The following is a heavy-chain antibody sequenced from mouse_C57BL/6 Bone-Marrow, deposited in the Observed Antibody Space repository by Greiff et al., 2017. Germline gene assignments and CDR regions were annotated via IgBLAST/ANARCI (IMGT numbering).Heavy chain of an antibody. Sequence: VQLQQSGPELVKPGASVKISCKASGYSFTGYYMNWVKQSPEKSLEWIGEINPSTGGTTYNQKFKAKATLTVDKSSSTAYMQLKSLTSEDSAVYYCASSAGTLFDDWGQGTTLTVSS. CDR3: ASSAGTLFDD. CDR2: INPSTGGT. J-gene: IGHJ2*01. D-gene: IGHD1-1*01. CDR1: GYSFTGYY. V-gene: IGHV1-42*01.